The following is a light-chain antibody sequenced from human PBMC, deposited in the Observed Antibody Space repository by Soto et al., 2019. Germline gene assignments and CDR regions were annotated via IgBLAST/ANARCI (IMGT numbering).Light chain of an antibody. CDR3: QEYGSSPWT. V-gene: IGKV3-20*01. CDR1: QSVSSSY. J-gene: IGKJ1*01. Sequence: EIVLTQSPGTLSLSPGERATLSCRASQSVSSSYLAWYQQKPGQAPRLLIYCASSRATGIPDRFSGSGSGTDFAVTISRLGPEDFALYYCQEYGSSPWTFGQGTKVEIK. CDR2: CAS.